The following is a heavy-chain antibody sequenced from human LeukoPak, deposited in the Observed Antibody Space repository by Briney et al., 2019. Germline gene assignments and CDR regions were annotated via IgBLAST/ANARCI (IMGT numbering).Heavy chain of an antibody. Sequence: ASVKVSCKASGYTFTNNAMHWVRQAPGQRLEWMGWINAGNGDTKYSQKFQGRVTMTRDTSTSTVYMELSSLRSEDTAVYYCAREIVVVIHDAFDIWGQGTMVTVSS. CDR1: GYTFTNNA. D-gene: IGHD3-22*01. V-gene: IGHV1-3*01. CDR2: INAGNGDT. CDR3: AREIVVVIHDAFDI. J-gene: IGHJ3*02.